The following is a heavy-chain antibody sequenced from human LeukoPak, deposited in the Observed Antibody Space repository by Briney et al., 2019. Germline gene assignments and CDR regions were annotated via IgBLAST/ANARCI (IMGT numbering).Heavy chain of an antibody. J-gene: IGHJ4*02. CDR1: GFTFSSYG. D-gene: IGHD4-23*01. Sequence: PGGSLRLSCAASGFTFSSYGMHWVRQAPGKWLEWVAVIWYDGSNKYYADSVKGRFTISRDNSKNTLYLQMNSLRAEDTAVYYCAKDLRAHDYGDNSFDYWGQGTLVTVSS. CDR3: AKDLRAHDYGDNSFDY. V-gene: IGHV3-33*06. CDR2: IWYDGSNK.